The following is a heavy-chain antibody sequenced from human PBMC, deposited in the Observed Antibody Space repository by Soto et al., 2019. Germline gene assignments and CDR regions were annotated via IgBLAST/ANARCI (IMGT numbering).Heavy chain of an antibody. CDR2: LSYEGSEE. V-gene: IGHV3-30*03. CDR1: GFNFGVFG. D-gene: IGHD6-19*01. CDR3: ALPRRSSLLEVAGPGFEY. Sequence: QVRLVESGGGVVQPGRSLRLSCAASGFNFGVFGMHWVRQAPGKGLEWLSVLSYEGSEEYYADSVRGRFTISRDNSKNPLFLQMDSLRLDATGVYYCALPRRSSLLEVAGPGFEYWGQGTLVTVS. J-gene: IGHJ4*02.